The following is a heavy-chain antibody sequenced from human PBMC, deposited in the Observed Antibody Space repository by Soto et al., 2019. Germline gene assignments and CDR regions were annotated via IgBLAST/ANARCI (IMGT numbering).Heavy chain of an antibody. J-gene: IGHJ5*02. CDR1: GYTFTSYG. CDR2: LSAYNGNT. Sequence: VQLVQSGAEVKKPGASVQVSCKASGYTFTSYGISWVRQAPGQWLEWMGRLSAYNGNTNYAQKLQGRVTMTTDTSTSTAYMELRSLRSDGTGVYYCARESAVAALDPWGQGTLVTGSA. CDR3: ARESAVAALDP. V-gene: IGHV1-18*01. D-gene: IGHD6-19*01.